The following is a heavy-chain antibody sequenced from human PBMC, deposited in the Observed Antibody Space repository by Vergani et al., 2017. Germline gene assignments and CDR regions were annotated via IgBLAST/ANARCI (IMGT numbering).Heavy chain of an antibody. CDR3: ARGGGRGIVVVPAAAALDY. D-gene: IGHD2-2*01. CDR1: GGTFSSYA. J-gene: IGHJ4*02. CDR2: IIPIFGTA. Sequence: QVQLVQSGAEVKKPGSSVKVSCKASGGTFSSYAISWVRQAPGQGLEWMGGIIPIFGTANYAQKFQGRVTITADESMSTAYMELSSRRSEDTAVYYCARGGGRGIVVVPAAAALDYWGQGTLVTVSS. V-gene: IGHV1-69*01.